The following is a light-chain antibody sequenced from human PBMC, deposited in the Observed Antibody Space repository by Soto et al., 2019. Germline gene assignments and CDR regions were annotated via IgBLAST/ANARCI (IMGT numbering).Light chain of an antibody. V-gene: IGKV1-5*01. J-gene: IGKJ4*01. CDR2: DAS. CDR1: QSITSW. CDR3: QQYNSYPLT. Sequence: DIQMTQSPSTLSASVGDGVTITCRASQSITSWLAWYQQKPGKGPNLLISDASSLQSGVPSRFSGSGSGTEFTLTISSLQPDDFATYYCQQYNSYPLTFGGGTKV.